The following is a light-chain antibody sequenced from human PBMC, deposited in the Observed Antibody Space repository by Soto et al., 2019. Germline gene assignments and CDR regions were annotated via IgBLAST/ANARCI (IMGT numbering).Light chain of an antibody. J-gene: IGLJ3*02. CDR2: DVS. CDR3: SSYTSSGTWV. Sequence: QSVLTQPASVSGSPGQSISISCTGSSSDVGGYNYVSWCQQHPGKAPKTMIYDVSNRPSGVPNRFSGSKSGNSASLTISGLQAEDEADYYCSSYTSSGTWVFGGGTKVTVL. CDR1: SSDVGGYNY. V-gene: IGLV2-14*03.